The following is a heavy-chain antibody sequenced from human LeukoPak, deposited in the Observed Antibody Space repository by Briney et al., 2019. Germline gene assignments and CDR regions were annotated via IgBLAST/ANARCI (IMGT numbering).Heavy chain of an antibody. CDR2: IIPILGIA. V-gene: IGHV1-69*04. CDR1: GGTFSSYA. CDR3: VRGDGYNPHFDY. J-gene: IGHJ4*02. D-gene: IGHD5-24*01. Sequence: SVKVSCKASGGTFSSYAISWVRQAPGQGLEWMGRIIPILGIANYAQKFQGRVTITADKSTSTAYMELSSLRSEDTAVYYCVRGDGYNPHFDYWGQGTLVTVSS.